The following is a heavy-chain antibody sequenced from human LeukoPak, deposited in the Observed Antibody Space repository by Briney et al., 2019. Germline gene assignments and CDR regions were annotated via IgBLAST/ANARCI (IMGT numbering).Heavy chain of an antibody. Sequence: SETLSLTCTVSGGSISSNNYYWNWIRQPAGKGLEWIGRIYSSGNTDYNPSLKSRVTISVDTSKNQFSLKLSSVTAADTAVYYCARRGDVWGKGTTVTVSS. CDR3: ARRGDV. CDR2: IYSSGNT. V-gene: IGHV4-61*02. CDR1: GGSISSNNYY. J-gene: IGHJ6*04.